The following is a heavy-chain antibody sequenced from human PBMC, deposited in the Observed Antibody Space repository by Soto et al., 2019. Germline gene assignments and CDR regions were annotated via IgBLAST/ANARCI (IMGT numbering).Heavy chain of an antibody. J-gene: IGHJ4*02. Sequence: GGSLTLSCAASGFTVCRKYMNRVRQAPGKGLEWVSVIYSGGSTYYADSVKGRFTISRDNSKNTLYLQMNSLRAEDTAVYYCASGASSIAARPLDYWGQGTLVTVSA. D-gene: IGHD6-6*01. V-gene: IGHV3-66*01. CDR2: IYSGGST. CDR3: ASGASSIAARPLDY. CDR1: GFTVCRKY.